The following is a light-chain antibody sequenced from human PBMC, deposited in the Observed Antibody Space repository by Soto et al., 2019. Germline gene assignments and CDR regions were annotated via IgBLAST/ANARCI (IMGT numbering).Light chain of an antibody. J-gene: IGLJ1*01. CDR2: DVT. Sequence: QSALTQPASVSGSPGQSITISCIRTSSDVGGYNYVSWYQQHPGKAPKLMIYDVTNRPSGVSNRFSGSKSGNTASLTISGLQAEDEADYYCSSYTSSITYVFGTGTKLTVL. CDR1: SSDVGGYNY. CDR3: SSYTSSITYV. V-gene: IGLV2-14*01.